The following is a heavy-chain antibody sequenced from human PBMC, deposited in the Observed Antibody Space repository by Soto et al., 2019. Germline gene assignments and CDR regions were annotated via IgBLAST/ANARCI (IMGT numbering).Heavy chain of an antibody. D-gene: IGHD2-15*01. CDR2: INPEGNAK. V-gene: IGHV3-7*01. CDR3: AAWDISNI. J-gene: IGHJ4*02. Sequence: PGGSLRLSCAASGFTFSSHAMHWVRQAPGKGLEWVANINPEGNAKTYVDPVKGRFIVSRDNTRNSLDLQMNSLRVEDSAVYFCAAWDISNIWGQGILVTVSS. CDR1: GFTFSSHA.